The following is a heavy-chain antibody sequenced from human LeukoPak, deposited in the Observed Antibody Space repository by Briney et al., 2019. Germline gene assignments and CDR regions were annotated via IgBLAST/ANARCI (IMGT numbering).Heavy chain of an antibody. J-gene: IGHJ5*02. CDR2: IYHSGST. D-gene: IGHD4-17*01. Sequence: PSETLSLTCAVSGYSISSGYYWGWIRQPPGKGLEWIGSIYHSGSTYYNPSLKSRVTISVDTSKNQFSLKLSSVTAADTAVYYCARRSDYGASRTRFDPWGQGTLVTVSS. CDR1: GYSISSGYY. V-gene: IGHV4-38-2*01. CDR3: ARRSDYGASRTRFDP.